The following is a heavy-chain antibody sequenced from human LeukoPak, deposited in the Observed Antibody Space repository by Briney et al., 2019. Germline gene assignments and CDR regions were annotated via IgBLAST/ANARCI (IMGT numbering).Heavy chain of an antibody. J-gene: IGHJ4*02. CDR2: IYYSGST. CDR3: ARRRSGYGQIDY. D-gene: IGHD5-12*01. Sequence: PSETLSLTCTVSGGSISNSSYYWGWVRQPPGKGLEWIGSIYYSGSTYYNPSLKSRVTISVDTSKNQFSLKLVSVTAADTAVYYCARRRSGYGQIDYWGQGTLVTVSS. V-gene: IGHV4-39*01. CDR1: GGSISNSSYY.